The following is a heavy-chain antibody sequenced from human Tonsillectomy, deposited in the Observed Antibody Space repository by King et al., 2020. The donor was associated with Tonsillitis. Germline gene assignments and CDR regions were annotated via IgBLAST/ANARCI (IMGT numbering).Heavy chain of an antibody. J-gene: IGHJ4*02. V-gene: IGHV4-59*02. CDR2: IYYSGST. CDR1: GGSVSDYY. Sequence: VQLQESGPGLVKPSETLSLTCTVSGGSVSDYYWSWIRQPPGKGLEWIGYIYYSGSTKYNPSLKSRVTISVDTSKNQFSLSLSSVTAADTAVYYCARVVAHGYSYYWGQGTLVTVSS. D-gene: IGHD3-22*01. CDR3: ARVVAHGYSYY.